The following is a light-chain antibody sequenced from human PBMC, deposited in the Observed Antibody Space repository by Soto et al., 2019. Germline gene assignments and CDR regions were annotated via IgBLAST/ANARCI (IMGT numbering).Light chain of an antibody. Sequence: QSVLTQPPSVSAAPGQKVTIYCSGSSSNIGSNFVSWYQQLPGTAPKLLIYEDNKRPSGIPDRFSGPKSGTSATLGITGLQTGDEADYYCGTWDSSLSAVXGGGTKVTV. CDR3: GTWDSSLSAV. CDR2: EDN. J-gene: IGLJ2*01. CDR1: SSNIGSNF. V-gene: IGLV1-51*01.